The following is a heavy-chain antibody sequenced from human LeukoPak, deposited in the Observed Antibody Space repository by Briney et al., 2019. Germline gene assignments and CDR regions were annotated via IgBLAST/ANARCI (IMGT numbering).Heavy chain of an antibody. V-gene: IGHV3-7*01. CDR1: GSTFSSYS. CDR2: IKQDGSEK. Sequence: GGSLRLSCAASGSTFSSYSLSWVRQAPGKGLEWVANIKQDGSEKCYVDSVKGRFTISRDNAKNSLYLQMNSLRAEDTAVYYCARKNGLDYWGQGTLVTVSS. CDR3: ARKNGLDY. J-gene: IGHJ4*02.